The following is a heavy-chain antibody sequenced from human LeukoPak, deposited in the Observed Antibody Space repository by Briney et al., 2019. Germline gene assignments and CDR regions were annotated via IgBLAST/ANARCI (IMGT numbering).Heavy chain of an antibody. V-gene: IGHV4-34*01. J-gene: IGHJ4*02. CDR2: INHSGST. Sequence: SETLSLTCAVYGGSFRGYYWSWIRQPPREGLEWIGEINHSGSTNDNPSLKSRVTISVDTPKNQFSLKLSSVTAADTAVYYCARGTMTTVTYYFDYWGQGTLVTVSS. D-gene: IGHD4-17*01. CDR3: ARGTMTTVTYYFDY. CDR1: GGSFRGYY.